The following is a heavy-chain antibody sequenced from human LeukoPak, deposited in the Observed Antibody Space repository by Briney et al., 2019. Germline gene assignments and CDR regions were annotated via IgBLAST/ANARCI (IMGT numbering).Heavy chain of an antibody. J-gene: IGHJ4*02. CDR1: GFTFSSYF. CDR3: AKVPPHDDSGYSNPY. CDR2: ISGSGADT. D-gene: IGHD3-22*01. V-gene: IGHV3-23*01. Sequence: PGGSLRLSCAASGFTFSSYFMTWVPQAPGKGLKWVSGISGSGADTLYADSVRGQFTISRDNSKNTVYLQMNSLRAEDTAVYYCAKVPPHDDSGYSNPYWGQGTLVTVSS.